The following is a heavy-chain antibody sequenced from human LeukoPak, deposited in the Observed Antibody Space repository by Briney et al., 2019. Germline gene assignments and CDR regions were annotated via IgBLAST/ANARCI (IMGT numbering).Heavy chain of an antibody. J-gene: IGHJ4*01. D-gene: IGHD2-2*02. Sequence: GGSLRLSCAASGFTFSSYGMRWVRQAPGKGLEWVAVIWYDGSNKHYADSVKGRFTLSRDKSKNTLYLQMNSLRAEDTAVYYCAKDLRQYWSSTSCYTENDYWGHGTLVTVSS. CDR1: GFTFSSYG. CDR3: AKDLRQYWSSTSCYTENDY. CDR2: IWYDGSNK. V-gene: IGHV3-33*03.